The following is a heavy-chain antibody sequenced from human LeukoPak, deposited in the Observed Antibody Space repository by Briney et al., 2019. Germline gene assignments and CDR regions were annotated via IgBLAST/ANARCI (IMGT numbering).Heavy chain of an antibody. CDR3: AIMRDYYYYYMDV. Sequence: SVKVSCKASGGTSSSYAISWVRQAPGQGLEWMGGINPIFGTANYAQKFQGRVTITADESTSTAYMELSSLRSEDTAVYYCAIMRDYYYYYMDVWGKGTTVTISS. V-gene: IGHV1-69*13. CDR2: INPIFGTA. J-gene: IGHJ6*03. CDR1: GGTSSSYA.